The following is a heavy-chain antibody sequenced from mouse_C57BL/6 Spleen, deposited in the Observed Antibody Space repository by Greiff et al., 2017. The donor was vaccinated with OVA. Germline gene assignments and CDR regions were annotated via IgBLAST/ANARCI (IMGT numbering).Heavy chain of an antibody. V-gene: IGHV1-82*01. Sequence: QVQLQQSGPELVKPGASVKISCKASGYAFSSSWMNWVKQRPGKGLEWIGRIYPGDGDTNYNGKSKGKATLTADKSSSTAYMQLSSLTSEDSAVYFCARSGGNYGDFDYWGQGTTLTVSS. D-gene: IGHD2-1*01. CDR2: IYPGDGDT. CDR3: ARSGGNYGDFDY. J-gene: IGHJ2*01. CDR1: GYAFSSSW.